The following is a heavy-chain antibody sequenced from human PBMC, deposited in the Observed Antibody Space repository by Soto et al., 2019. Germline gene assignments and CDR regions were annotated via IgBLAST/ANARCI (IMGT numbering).Heavy chain of an antibody. CDR3: ERVVKPSSVWMATITWYFDL. CDR2: INHSGST. Sequence: QVQLQQWGAGLLTPSEPVSLTCAVSGGSFSGYYWSWIRQPPGKGLEWFGEINHSGSTNYNPSLQRRVAISADASNNQFYIQLSSVTAADTAFYYCERVVKPSSVWMATITWYFDLWGGGTQVAVSS. V-gene: IGHV4-34*01. J-gene: IGHJ2*01. D-gene: IGHD5-12*01. CDR1: GGSFSGYY.